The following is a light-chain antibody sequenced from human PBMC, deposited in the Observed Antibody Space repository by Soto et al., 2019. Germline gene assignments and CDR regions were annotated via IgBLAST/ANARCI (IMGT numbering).Light chain of an antibody. CDR3: TSFTSSSTQV. V-gene: IGLV2-14*01. CDR2: EVS. CDR1: SGDVDAFDY. Sequence: QSVLTQPASVSGSPGQSITISCTGTSGDVDAFDYVSWYQQHPGKAPKLMIFEVSDRPSGVSDRFSGSKSGSTASQTISGLQAEDEADYFCTSFTSSSTQVFGTGTKVTVL. J-gene: IGLJ1*01.